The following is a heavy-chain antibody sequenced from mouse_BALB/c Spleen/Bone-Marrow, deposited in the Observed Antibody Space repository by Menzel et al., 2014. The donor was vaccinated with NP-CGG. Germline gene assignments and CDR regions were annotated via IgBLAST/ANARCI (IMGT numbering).Heavy chain of an antibody. CDR2: ISSGGSYT. V-gene: IGHV5-6*01. Sequence: EVHLVESRGDLVKPGGSLKLPCAASGFTFSSYGMSWVRQTPDKRLEWVATISSGGSYTYYPDSVKGRFTISRDNAKNTLYLQMSSLKSEDTAMYYCARPTTVVATGGSFDYWGQGTTLTVSS. D-gene: IGHD1-1*01. CDR1: GFTFSSYG. J-gene: IGHJ2*01. CDR3: ARPTTVVATGGSFDY.